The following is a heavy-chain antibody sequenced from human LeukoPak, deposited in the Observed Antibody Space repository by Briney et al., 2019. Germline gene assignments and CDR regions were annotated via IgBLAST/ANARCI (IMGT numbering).Heavy chain of an antibody. CDR1: GGTFSSYA. Sequence: SVKVSCKPSGGTFSSYAISWVRQDPGQRREWMGGIIAIFGTANYAQKFQGRVTITTDESTSTAYMELGSLRSEDTAVYYCARADYYGSGSYYTHDYYYYYYMDVWGKGTTVTVSS. CDR3: ARADYYGSGSYYTHDYYYYYYMDV. D-gene: IGHD3-10*01. J-gene: IGHJ6*03. V-gene: IGHV1-69*05. CDR2: IIAIFGTA.